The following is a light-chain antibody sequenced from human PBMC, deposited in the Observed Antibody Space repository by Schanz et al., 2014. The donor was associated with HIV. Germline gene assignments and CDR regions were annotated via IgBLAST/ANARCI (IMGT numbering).Light chain of an antibody. CDR1: QTIGRL. Sequence: DIQMTQSPSSLSASVGDKVTITCRARQTIGRLLAWYQQMPGRAPKLLIHAASILHSGVPSRFSGSGSGTDFTLTISSLQPEDFAAYYGQQADSFPPTFGGGTKVEI. CDR2: AAS. J-gene: IGKJ4*01. CDR3: QQADSFPPT. V-gene: IGKV1-12*01.